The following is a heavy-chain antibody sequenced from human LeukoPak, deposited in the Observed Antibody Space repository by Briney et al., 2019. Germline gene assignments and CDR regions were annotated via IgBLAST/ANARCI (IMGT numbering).Heavy chain of an antibody. D-gene: IGHD2-15*01. Sequence: PGGSLRLSCAASGFTFSLYSMNWVRQAPGKGLEWVSYFGDDIYYADSVEGRFTISRDNAKNSLYLQMNSLRAEDTAVDYCARDSGWSFDYWGQGTLVTVSS. CDR1: GFTFSLYS. V-gene: IGHV3-48*01. CDR2: FGDDI. J-gene: IGHJ4*02. CDR3: ARDSGWSFDY.